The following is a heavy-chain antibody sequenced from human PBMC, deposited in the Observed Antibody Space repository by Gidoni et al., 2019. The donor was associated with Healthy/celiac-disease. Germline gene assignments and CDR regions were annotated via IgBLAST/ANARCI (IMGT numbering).Heavy chain of an antibody. CDR2: ISSSSSTI. D-gene: IGHD3-22*01. CDR1: GFTFSSYS. J-gene: IGHJ4*02. Sequence: EVQLVESGGGLVQPGGSLRLSCAASGFTFSSYSMNWVRQAPGKGLEWVSYISSSSSTIYYADSVKGRFTISRDNAKNSLYLQMNSLRDEDTAVYYCAREEDYYYDSSGLDYWGQGTLVTVSS. CDR3: AREEDYYYDSSGLDY. V-gene: IGHV3-48*02.